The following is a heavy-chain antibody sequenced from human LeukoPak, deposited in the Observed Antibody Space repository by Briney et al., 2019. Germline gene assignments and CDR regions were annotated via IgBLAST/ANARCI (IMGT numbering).Heavy chain of an antibody. D-gene: IGHD2-2*02. CDR1: EFTFDDYG. CDR3: ARRDIVVVPAAIIGAFDI. Sequence: PGGSPRLSCAASEFTFDDYGMSWVRQAPGKGLEWVSGINWNGGSTGYADSVKGRFTISRDNAKNSLYLQMNSLRAEDTALYYCARRDIVVVPAAIIGAFDIWGQGTMVTVSS. CDR2: INWNGGST. V-gene: IGHV3-20*04. J-gene: IGHJ3*02.